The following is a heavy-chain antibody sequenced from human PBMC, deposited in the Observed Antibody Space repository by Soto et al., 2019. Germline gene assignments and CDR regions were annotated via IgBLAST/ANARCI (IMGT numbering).Heavy chain of an antibody. V-gene: IGHV3-23*01. CDR2: ISATTGNT. Sequence: VGSLRLSRAASGFNFSIYSMIWVRQAPGKGLEWVSGISATTGNTYYTNSVKGRFTISRDNFENTLFLQMNNLRAEDTALYYCAIDSDGGYWGQGTLVTVSS. CDR1: GFNFSIYS. J-gene: IGHJ4*02. CDR3: AIDSDGGY. D-gene: IGHD2-15*01.